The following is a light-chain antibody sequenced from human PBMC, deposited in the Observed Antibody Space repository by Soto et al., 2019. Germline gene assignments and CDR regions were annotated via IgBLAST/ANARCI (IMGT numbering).Light chain of an antibody. Sequence: QSALTQPASVSGSPGQSITISCTGTSSDVGGYNYVSWYQQHPGKAPKLMIYEVSNRPSGVSNRFPGSKSGNTASLTISGLQAEDEADYYCSSYTSSRRVFGGGTKLTVL. V-gene: IGLV2-14*01. CDR1: SSDVGGYNY. J-gene: IGLJ2*01. CDR3: SSYTSSRRV. CDR2: EVS.